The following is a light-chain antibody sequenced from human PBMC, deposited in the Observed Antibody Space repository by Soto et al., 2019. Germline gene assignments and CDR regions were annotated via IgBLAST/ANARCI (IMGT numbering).Light chain of an antibody. CDR1: QSISY. J-gene: IGKJ5*01. V-gene: IGKV3-11*01. Sequence: IVLTQSPATMSLSPGERVTLSCRARQSISYLAWYQHKPGQPPRLLIDDVSNRATGIPDRFSGSGSATDFTLTISSLEPEDFAVYYSQYRSTFGQGTRLEIK. CDR3: QYRST. CDR2: DVS.